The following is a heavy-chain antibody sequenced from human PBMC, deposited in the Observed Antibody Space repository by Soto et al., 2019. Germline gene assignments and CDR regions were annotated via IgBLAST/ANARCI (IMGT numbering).Heavy chain of an antibody. J-gene: IGHJ3*02. CDR2: IYYSGST. Sequence: SETLSLTCTVSGGSISSYYWSWIRQPPGKELEWIGYIYYSGSTNYNPSLKSRVTISVDTSKNQFSLKLSSVTAADTAVYYCVRENRYDYIWGSYRSDAFDIWGQGTMVTVSS. CDR1: GGSISSYY. V-gene: IGHV4-59*01. D-gene: IGHD3-16*02. CDR3: VRENRYDYIWGSYRSDAFDI.